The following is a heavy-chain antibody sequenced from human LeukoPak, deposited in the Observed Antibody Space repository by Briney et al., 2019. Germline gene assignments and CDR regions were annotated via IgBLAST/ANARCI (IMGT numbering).Heavy chain of an antibody. V-gene: IGHV4-30-4*01. D-gene: IGHD2-21*02. CDR3: ARERAAYCTGDCHSFDY. Sequence: SETLSPTCTVSGGSISSGDYYWNWIRQSPGKGLEWIGYIYYSESTYYNPSLRSRVTISIDRSKDQFSLKMTSVTAADTATYFCARERAAYCTGDCHSFDYWGQGILVTVSS. CDR2: IYYSEST. CDR1: GGSISSGDYY. J-gene: IGHJ4*02.